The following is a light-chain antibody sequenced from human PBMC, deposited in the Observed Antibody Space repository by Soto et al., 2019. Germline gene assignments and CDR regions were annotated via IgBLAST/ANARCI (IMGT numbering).Light chain of an antibody. CDR3: HQYDSSPLP. CDR1: QSVSSSY. J-gene: IGKJ4*01. V-gene: IGKV3-20*01. Sequence: EIVLTQSPGTLSLSPGERATLSCRASQSVSSSYLAWYQQKPGQAPRLLIYGASSRATDIPDRFSGSGSGTAFTLTISRLEPEDFAVSYCHQYDSSPLPFGGGTKVEI. CDR2: GAS.